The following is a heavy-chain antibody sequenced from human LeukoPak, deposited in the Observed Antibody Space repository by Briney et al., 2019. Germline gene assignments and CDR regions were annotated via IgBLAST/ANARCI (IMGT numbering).Heavy chain of an antibody. V-gene: IGHV1-2*04. CDR1: GYTFTDYY. CDR3: ARINYRPIIKFFDF. CDR2: INPNSGDT. J-gene: IGHJ4*02. Sequence: GASVKVSCKASGYTFTDYYIHWVRQAPGQGLEWMGWINPNSGDTNYAQKFQGWVTMTRDMSISTAYMELRSLRSDDTAVYYCARINYRPIIKFFDFWGQGTLVTVSS. D-gene: IGHD4-11*01.